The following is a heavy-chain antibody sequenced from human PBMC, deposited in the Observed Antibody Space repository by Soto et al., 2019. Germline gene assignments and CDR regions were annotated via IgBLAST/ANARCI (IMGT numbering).Heavy chain of an antibody. D-gene: IGHD3-22*01. Sequence: ASETLSLTCAVSGGSISSGGYYWSWIRQHPGTGLEWIGHISYSGSTYYNTSLKSRVTISVDTSRNQFSLKLSSVTAADTAVYYCARLPFYYYDSSGYLDYWGQGTLVTVSS. CDR2: ISYSGST. V-gene: IGHV4-31*11. J-gene: IGHJ4*02. CDR1: GGSISSGGYY. CDR3: ARLPFYYYDSSGYLDY.